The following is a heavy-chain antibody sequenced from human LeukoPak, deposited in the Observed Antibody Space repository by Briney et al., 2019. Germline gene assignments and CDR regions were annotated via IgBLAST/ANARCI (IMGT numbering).Heavy chain of an antibody. Sequence: GGSLRLSCAASGFTFSSYGMHCVRQAPGKGLEWVAFIRYDGSNKYYADSVKGRFTISRDNSKNTLYLQMNSLRAEDTAVYYCAKERDNWNYYFDYWGQGTLVTVSS. D-gene: IGHD1-7*01. CDR3: AKERDNWNYYFDY. CDR2: IRYDGSNK. J-gene: IGHJ4*02. CDR1: GFTFSSYG. V-gene: IGHV3-30*02.